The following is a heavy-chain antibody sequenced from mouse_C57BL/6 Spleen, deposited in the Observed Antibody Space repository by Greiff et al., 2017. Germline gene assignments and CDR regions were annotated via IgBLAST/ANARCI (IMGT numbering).Heavy chain of an antibody. V-gene: IGHV5-4*01. J-gene: IGHJ1*03. CDR3: ASSKTWYFDV. D-gene: IGHD2-5*01. CDR2: ISDGGSYT. CDR1: GFTFSSYA. Sequence: DVQLQESGGGLVKPGGSLKLSCAASGFTFSSYAMSWVRQTPEKRLEWVATISDGGSYTYYPDNVKGRFTISRDNAKNNLYLQMSHLKSEDTAMYYCASSKTWYFDVWGTGTTVTVSS.